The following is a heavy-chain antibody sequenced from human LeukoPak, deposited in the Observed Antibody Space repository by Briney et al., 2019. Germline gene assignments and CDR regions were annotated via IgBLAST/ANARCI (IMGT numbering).Heavy chain of an antibody. V-gene: IGHV4-59*01. Sequence: SETLSLTCTVSGGSISSYYWSWIRQPPGKGLEWIGYIYYSGSTNYNPPLKSRVTISVDTSKNQFSLKLSSVTAADTAVYYCARKTGYGYPYWYFDLWGRGTLVTVSS. CDR3: ARKTGYGYPYWYFDL. D-gene: IGHD5-12*01. J-gene: IGHJ2*01. CDR2: IYYSGST. CDR1: GGSISSYY.